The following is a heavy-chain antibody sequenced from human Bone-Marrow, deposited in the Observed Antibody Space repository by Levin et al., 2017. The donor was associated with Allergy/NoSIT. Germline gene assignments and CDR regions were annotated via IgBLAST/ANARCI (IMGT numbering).Heavy chain of an antibody. V-gene: IGHV4-59*12. D-gene: IGHD2-15*01. CDR3: AREGALISVAGGAYDSLDI. CDR2: IYYSGST. J-gene: IGHJ3*02. CDR1: GGSISSYY. Sequence: SQTLSLPCPVSGGSISSYYWSWIRQPPGKGLEWIGYIYYSGSTNYNPSLKSRVTISVDTSKNQFSLRLNSVTAADTAVYYCAREGALISVAGGAYDSLDIWGQGTMVTVSS.